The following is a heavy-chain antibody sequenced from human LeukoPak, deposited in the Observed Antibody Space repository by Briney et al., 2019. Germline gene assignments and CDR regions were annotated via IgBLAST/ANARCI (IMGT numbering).Heavy chain of an antibody. CDR2: ISGSGVTT. CDR1: GFPFTSYA. D-gene: IGHD6-25*01. J-gene: IGHJ4*02. Sequence: GGSLRLSCAASGFPFTSYAMTWVRQAPGKGLEWVSAISGSGVTTYFADSVKGRFTISRDNSKNTLYLQMNSLRAEDTAVYYCTKRPFSGYFDYWGQGTLVTVSS. V-gene: IGHV3-23*01. CDR3: TKRPFSGYFDY.